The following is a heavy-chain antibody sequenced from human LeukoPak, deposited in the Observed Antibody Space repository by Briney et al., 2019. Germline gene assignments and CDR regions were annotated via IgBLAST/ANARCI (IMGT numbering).Heavy chain of an antibody. CDR2: IYHSGST. Sequence: PSETLSLTCTVSGYSISSGYYWGWIRQPPGKGLEWIGSIYHSGSTYYNPSLKSRVTISVDTSKNQFSLKLSSVTAADTAVYYCASGSYYGDGYWGQGTLVTVSS. D-gene: IGHD1-26*01. CDR1: GYSISSGYY. V-gene: IGHV4-38-2*02. J-gene: IGHJ4*02. CDR3: ASGSYYGDGY.